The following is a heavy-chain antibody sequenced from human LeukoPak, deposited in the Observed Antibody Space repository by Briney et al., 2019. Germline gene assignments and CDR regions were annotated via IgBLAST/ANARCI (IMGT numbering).Heavy chain of an antibody. D-gene: IGHD2-15*01. CDR3: ARDGGIVAVAAAKWFDP. CDR2: INPNSGGT. V-gene: IGHV1-2*02. Sequence: GASVKVSCKASGYSFIGYYMHWVRQAPGQGREWMGWINPNSGGTNYAQKFQGRVTMTRDTSISTAYMELSRPSSDDTAVYYCARDGGIVAVAAAKWFDPWGQGTLVTVSS. CDR1: GYSFIGYY. J-gene: IGHJ5*02.